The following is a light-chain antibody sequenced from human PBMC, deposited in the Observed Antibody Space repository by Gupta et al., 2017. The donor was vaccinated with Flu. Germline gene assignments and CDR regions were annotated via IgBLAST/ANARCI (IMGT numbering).Light chain of an antibody. J-gene: IGKJ1*01. Sequence: VGGRVTISCRANQSSDKWVSWEQQKPGKAPKLLIKKSSSVRSGVPSRCSGSGSGTEFTLTSISLHPDDAASYYCQQYSASWTFAQGTKVEIK. CDR1: QSSDKW. V-gene: IGKV1-5*03. CDR3: QQYSASWT. CDR2: KSS.